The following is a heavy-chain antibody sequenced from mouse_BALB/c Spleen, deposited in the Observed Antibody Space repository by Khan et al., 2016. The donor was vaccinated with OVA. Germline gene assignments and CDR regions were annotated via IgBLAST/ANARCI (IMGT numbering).Heavy chain of an antibody. D-gene: IGHD4-1*01. CDR3: ASDLGRYYAMDY. Sequence: EVQLQESGPGLVKPSQSLSLTCTVTGYSITSDYAWNWIRQLPGNKLEWMGYISYSGNTTYNPSLKSRISITRDTSKNQFFLQLRSVTTEDTATDYSASDLGRYYAMDYWGQGTSVTVSS. CDR1: GYSITSDYA. J-gene: IGHJ4*01. CDR2: ISYSGNT. V-gene: IGHV3-2*02.